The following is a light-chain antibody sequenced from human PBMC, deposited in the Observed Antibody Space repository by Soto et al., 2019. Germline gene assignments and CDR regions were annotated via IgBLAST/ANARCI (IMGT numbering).Light chain of an antibody. CDR2: GES. V-gene: IGKV3-20*01. CDR1: QTVKGNY. J-gene: IGKJ1*01. Sequence: PXQTSALSCMSIQTVKGNYVAWCQHKPGQARRLLIYGESRSATGIPDRFSGIWSGTDFTLTITRLEPEDFAVYFCQQYSGFKITFGQGT. CDR3: QQYSGFKIT.